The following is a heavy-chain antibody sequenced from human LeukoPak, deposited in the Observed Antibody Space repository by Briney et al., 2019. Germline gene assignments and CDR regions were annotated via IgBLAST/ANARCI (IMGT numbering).Heavy chain of an antibody. CDR2: INQDGSDK. J-gene: IGHJ5*02. CDR1: GFTVSSNY. V-gene: IGHV3-7*01. CDR3: ARGPRPDTPYNWFDP. Sequence: GGSLRLSCAASGFTVSSNYMSWVRQAPGKGLEWVANINQDGSDKYYVDSVKGRFTISRDNAKNSLYLQMNSLRPEDTAVYYCARGPRPDTPYNWFDPWGQGTLVIVSS.